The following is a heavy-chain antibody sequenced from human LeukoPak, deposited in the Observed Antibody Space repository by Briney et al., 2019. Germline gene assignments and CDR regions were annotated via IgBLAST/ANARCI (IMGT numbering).Heavy chain of an antibody. CDR1: GGSISSYY. V-gene: IGHV4-4*07. D-gene: IGHD6-13*01. CDR3: AGDPFRSYSSSWYNWFDP. CDR2: IYTSGST. Sequence: PSETLSLTCTVSGGSISSYYWSWIRQPAGKGLEWIGRIYTSGSTNYNPSLKSRVTMSVDTSKNQFSLKLSSVTAADTAVYYCAGDPFRSYSSSWYNWFDPWGQGTLVTVSS. J-gene: IGHJ5*02.